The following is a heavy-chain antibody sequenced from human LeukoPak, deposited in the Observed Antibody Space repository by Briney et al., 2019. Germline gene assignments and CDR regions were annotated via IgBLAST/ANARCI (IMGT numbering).Heavy chain of an antibody. D-gene: IGHD5-12*01. Sequence: SQTLSLTCTVSGGSINSGSYYWSWIRQPAGKGLEWIGRISTGGSTNYNPSLKSRVTMSVDTSKNQFSLMLSSVTAADTAVYYCTRDSSGYDWFYDYWGQGTLVTVSS. CDR1: GGSINSGSYY. J-gene: IGHJ4*02. CDR2: ISTGGST. CDR3: TRDSSGYDWFYDY. V-gene: IGHV4-61*02.